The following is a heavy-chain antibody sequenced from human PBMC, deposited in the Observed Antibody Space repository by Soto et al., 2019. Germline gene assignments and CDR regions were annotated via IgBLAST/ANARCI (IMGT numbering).Heavy chain of an antibody. Sequence: GGSLRLSCAASGFTFSSFNMHWVRRAPGKGLEWLALISYDDGNNKYYADSVKGRFTISRDNSKNTLYLQMNSLRAEDTAVYYCAGRSYYDFWSGYYAPYYYYGMDVWGQGTTVTVSS. CDR2: ISYDDGNNK. CDR3: AGRSYYDFWSGYYAPYYYYGMDV. D-gene: IGHD3-3*01. CDR1: GFTFSSFN. V-gene: IGHV3-30-3*01. J-gene: IGHJ6*02.